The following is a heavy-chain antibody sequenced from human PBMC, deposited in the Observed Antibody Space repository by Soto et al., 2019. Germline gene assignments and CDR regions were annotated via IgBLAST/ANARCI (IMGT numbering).Heavy chain of an antibody. CDR2: IIPIFGTA. V-gene: IGHV1-69*12. D-gene: IGHD4-4*01. CDR1: GGTFSSYA. Sequence: QVQLVQSGAEVKKPGSSVKVSCKASGGTFSSYAISWVRQAPGQGLEWRGGIIPIFGTANYAQKFQGRVTITADESTSTAYMALSSLRSEDTAVYYCASPPSSNRYYYGMDVWGQGTTVTVSS. CDR3: ASPPSSNRYYYGMDV. J-gene: IGHJ6*02.